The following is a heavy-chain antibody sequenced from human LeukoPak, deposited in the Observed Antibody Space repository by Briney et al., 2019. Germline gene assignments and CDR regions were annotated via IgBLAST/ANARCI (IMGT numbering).Heavy chain of an antibody. V-gene: IGHV3-7*01. CDR1: GFPFSSNY. Sequence: GGSLRLSCAASGFPFSSNYMSWVRQAPGKGLEWVANIKQDGSEKLYVDSVKGRFTISRDNAKNSLSLQMNSLRVEDTAVYYCAKEDLYYMDVWGKGTTVTVSS. CDR2: IKQDGSEK. J-gene: IGHJ6*03. CDR3: AKEDLYYMDV.